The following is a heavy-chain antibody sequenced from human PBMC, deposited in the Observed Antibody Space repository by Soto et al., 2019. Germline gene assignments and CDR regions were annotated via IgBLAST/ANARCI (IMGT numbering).Heavy chain of an antibody. CDR1: GFTVSGDY. J-gene: IGHJ6*02. CDR2: IYRGGET. CDR3: ARDPGERNGMSV. D-gene: IGHD1-26*01. V-gene: IGHV3-66*01. Sequence: EVQVVESGGDLVQPGGSLRLSCAASGFTVSGDYMNWVRKAPGKGLEWVSVIYRGGETYYADSVKGRFTISRDNSENMVYLQMNSLRAEDTAVYYCARDPGERNGMSVWGQGTTVTVSS.